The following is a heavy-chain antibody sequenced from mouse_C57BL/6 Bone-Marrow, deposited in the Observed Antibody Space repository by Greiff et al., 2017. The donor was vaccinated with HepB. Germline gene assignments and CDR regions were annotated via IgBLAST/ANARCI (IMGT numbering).Heavy chain of an antibody. CDR2: LYPGDGDT. Sequence: VQLQQSGAELVKPGASVKISCTASGYAFSSYWMHWVKQRPGQGLEWIGQLYPGDGDTNYNGKFKGKATLTADKSSSTAYMQLSSLTSEDSAVYFCAGNYYGSSASYFAYWGQGTLVTVSS. D-gene: IGHD1-1*01. CDR3: AGNYYGSSASYFAY. CDR1: GYAFSSYW. V-gene: IGHV1-80*01. J-gene: IGHJ3*01.